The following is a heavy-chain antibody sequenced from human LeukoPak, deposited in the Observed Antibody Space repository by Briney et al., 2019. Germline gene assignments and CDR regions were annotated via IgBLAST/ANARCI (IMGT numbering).Heavy chain of an antibody. V-gene: IGHV3-49*04. J-gene: IGHJ5*02. Sequence: GGSLRLSCTGSGFNFGEYAVNWGRQAPGKGLEWVGLITTKAAGGTPEYAASVRGRVTISRDDSKSIAYLQLNSLNSEDTAVYFCTREVERGASYWGCDHWGQGTLVTVSS. CDR2: ITTKAAGGTP. CDR3: TREVERGASYWGCDH. CDR1: GFNFGEYA. D-gene: IGHD7-27*01.